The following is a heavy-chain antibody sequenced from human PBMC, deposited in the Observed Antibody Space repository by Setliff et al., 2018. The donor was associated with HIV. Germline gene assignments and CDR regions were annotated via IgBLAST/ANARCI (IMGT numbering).Heavy chain of an antibody. CDR1: GFTFSSYG. J-gene: IGHJ4*02. D-gene: IGHD6-19*01. CDR3: EKTPSSGWYSLYLDY. Sequence: GGSLRLSCAASGFTFSSYGMHWVRQAPGKGLEWVAVIWYDGSNKYYADSVKGRFTISRDNSKNTLYLQMNSLRAEDTAVYYCEKTPSSGWYSLYLDYWGQGTLVTVSS. V-gene: IGHV3-33*06. CDR2: IWYDGSNK.